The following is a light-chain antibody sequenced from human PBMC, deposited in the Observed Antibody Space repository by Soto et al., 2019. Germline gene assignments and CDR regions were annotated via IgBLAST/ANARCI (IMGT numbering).Light chain of an antibody. Sequence: QSVLTQPPSVSGSPGQSVTISCTGTSSDVGSYNRVSWYQQPPGTAPKLMIYEVSNRPSGVPDRFSGSKSGNTASLTISWLQAEDEAGYYCSSYTSSSSYVFGTGTKVTVL. CDR1: SSDVGSYNR. V-gene: IGLV2-18*02. CDR3: SSYTSSSSYV. CDR2: EVS. J-gene: IGLJ1*01.